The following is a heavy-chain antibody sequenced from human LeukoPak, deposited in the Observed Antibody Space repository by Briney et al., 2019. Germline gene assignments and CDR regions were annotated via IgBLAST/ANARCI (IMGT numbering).Heavy chain of an antibody. V-gene: IGHV3-21*01. CDR1: GFTFSRYA. CDR3: ARDAAGYSSSWYAY. CDR2: ISSSSSYI. J-gene: IGHJ4*02. D-gene: IGHD6-13*01. Sequence: GGSLRLTCAGSGFTFSRYAMSWVRQAPGKGLEWVSSISSSSSYIYYADSVKGRFTISRDNAKNSLYLQMNSLRAEDTAVYYCARDAAGYSSSWYAYWGQGTLVTVSS.